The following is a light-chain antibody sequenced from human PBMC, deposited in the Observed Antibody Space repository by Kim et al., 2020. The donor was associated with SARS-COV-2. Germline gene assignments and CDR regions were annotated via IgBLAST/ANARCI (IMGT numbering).Light chain of an antibody. Sequence: SYELTQPSSVSVSPGQTARITCSGDILGRKYARWFQQKPGRAPILVIYRDSERPSGIPERFSGFISGTTVTLTISGAQVEDEADYYCYSAADNSVV. J-gene: IGLJ2*01. CDR1: ILGRKY. CDR3: YSAADNSVV. V-gene: IGLV3-27*01. CDR2: RDS.